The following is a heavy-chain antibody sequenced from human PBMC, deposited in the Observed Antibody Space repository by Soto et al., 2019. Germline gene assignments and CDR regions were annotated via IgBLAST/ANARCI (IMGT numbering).Heavy chain of an antibody. CDR2: INHSGST. Sequence: SETLSLTCAVYGGSFSDYYWSWIRQPPGKGLEWIGEINHSGSTNYNPSLKSRVTISVDTSKNQFSLKLSSVTAADTAVYYCARNHPTRRLYYDILTGSSFDYWGQGTLVTVSS. V-gene: IGHV4-34*01. D-gene: IGHD3-9*01. CDR3: ARNHPTRRLYYDILTGSSFDY. J-gene: IGHJ4*02. CDR1: GGSFSDYY.